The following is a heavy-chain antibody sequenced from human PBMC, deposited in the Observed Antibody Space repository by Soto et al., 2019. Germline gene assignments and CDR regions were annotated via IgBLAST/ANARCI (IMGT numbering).Heavy chain of an antibody. J-gene: IGHJ4*02. CDR3: AKDFTEGVPKRSDSGYASGPHFDY. D-gene: IGHD5-12*01. Sequence: GGSLRLSCAASGFTFSSYGMHWVRQAPGKGLEWVAVISYDGSNKYYADSVKGRFTISRDNSKNTLYLQMNSLRAEDTAVYYCAKDFTEGVPKRSDSGYASGPHFDYWGQGTLVTVSP. V-gene: IGHV3-30*18. CDR1: GFTFSSYG. CDR2: ISYDGSNK.